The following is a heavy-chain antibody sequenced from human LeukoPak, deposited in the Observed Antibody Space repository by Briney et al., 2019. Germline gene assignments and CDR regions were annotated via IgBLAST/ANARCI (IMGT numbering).Heavy chain of an antibody. CDR3: AKADYYDSSGYYHI. CDR2: ISYDGSNK. Sequence: GGSLRLSCAASGFTFSSYGMHWVRQAPGKGLKWVAVISYDGSNKYYADSVKGRFTISRDNSKNTLYLQMNSLRAEDTAVYYCAKADYYDSSGYYHIWGQGTLVTVSS. CDR1: GFTFSSYG. D-gene: IGHD3-22*01. J-gene: IGHJ4*02. V-gene: IGHV3-30*18.